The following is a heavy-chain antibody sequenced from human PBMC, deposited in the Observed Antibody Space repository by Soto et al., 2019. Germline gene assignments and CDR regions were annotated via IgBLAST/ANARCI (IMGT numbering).Heavy chain of an antibody. J-gene: IGHJ3*02. CDR2: IYYSGST. Sequence: PSETLSLTCAVSGDSISSYYWSWIRQPPGKGLEWIGYIYYSGSTNYNPSLKSRVSISVDTSKNQFSLKLSSVTAADTAVYYCATDETVAGWAFDIWGQGTMVTVSS. D-gene: IGHD6-19*01. CDR1: GDSISSYY. V-gene: IGHV4-59*01. CDR3: ATDETVAGWAFDI.